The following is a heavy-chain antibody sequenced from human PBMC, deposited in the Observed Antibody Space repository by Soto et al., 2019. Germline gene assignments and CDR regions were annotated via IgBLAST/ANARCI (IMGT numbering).Heavy chain of an antibody. CDR3: AREYTYYDILTGYSLYYFDY. J-gene: IGHJ4*02. CDR1: GFNFSSYW. Sequence: PGGSKRLPCAAAGFNFSSYWMSCVSQDTGKGLEWVANIKQDGSEKYYVDSVKGRFTISRDNAKNSLYLQMNSLRAEDTAVYYCAREYTYYDILTGYSLYYFDYWGQGTLVTVSS. D-gene: IGHD3-9*01. CDR2: IKQDGSEK. V-gene: IGHV3-7*01.